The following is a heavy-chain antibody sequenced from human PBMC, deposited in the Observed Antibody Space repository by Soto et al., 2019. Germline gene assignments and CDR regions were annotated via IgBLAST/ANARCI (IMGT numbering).Heavy chain of an antibody. D-gene: IGHD6-13*01. CDR2: ISSSSSTI. J-gene: IGHJ5*02. CDR1: GFTFSSYS. Sequence: HPGGSLRLSFAASGFTFSSYSMNWVRQAPGKGLEWVSYISSSSSTIYYADSVKGRFTISRDNAKNSLYLQMNSLRAEDTAVYYCARHPERIAEIGWFDPWGQGTLVTVSS. CDR3: ARHPERIAEIGWFDP. V-gene: IGHV3-48*01.